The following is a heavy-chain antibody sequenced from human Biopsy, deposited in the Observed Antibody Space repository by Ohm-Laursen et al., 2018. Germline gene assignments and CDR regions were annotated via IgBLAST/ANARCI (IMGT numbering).Heavy chain of an antibody. CDR2: ISPSGATT. D-gene: IGHD5-24*01. CDR1: GYTFGGYY. V-gene: IGHV1-46*01. Sequence: ASVKASCKAFGYTFGGYYIHWVRQAPGQGLEWMGVISPSGATTSFSQKFQGRITMTRDTSTGTVYMDLNSLGSEDTAVYYCARAGVGSDGTDSYYYGMDVWGPGTTVTVSS. J-gene: IGHJ6*02. CDR3: ARAGVGSDGTDSYYYGMDV.